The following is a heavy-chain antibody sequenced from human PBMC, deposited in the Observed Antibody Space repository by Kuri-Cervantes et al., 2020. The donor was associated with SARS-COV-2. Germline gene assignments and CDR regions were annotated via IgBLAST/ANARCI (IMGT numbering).Heavy chain of an antibody. J-gene: IGHJ6*02. CDR2: IYYSGST. CDR1: GGSISSSSYY. D-gene: IGHD3-10*01. CDR3: ARDLVVRGVREYGMDV. Sequence: ESLKISCTVSGGSISSSSYYWSWIRQPPGKGLEWIGYIYYSGSTNYNPSLKSRVTISVDTSKNQFSLKLSSVTAADTAVYYCARDLVVRGVREYGMDVWGQGTLVTVSS. V-gene: IGHV4-61*01.